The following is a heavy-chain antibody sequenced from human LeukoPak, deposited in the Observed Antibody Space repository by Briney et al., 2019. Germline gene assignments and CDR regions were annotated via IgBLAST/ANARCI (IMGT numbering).Heavy chain of an antibody. Sequence: ASVKVSCKASGYTFTGYYMHWVRQAPGQGLEWMGWINPNSGGTNYAQKFQGRVTMTRDTSISTAYMELSGLRSDDTAVYYCARVRGIVGAEYYFDYWGQGALVTVSS. V-gene: IGHV1-2*02. D-gene: IGHD1-26*01. CDR1: GYTFTGYY. CDR2: INPNSGGT. J-gene: IGHJ4*02. CDR3: ARVRGIVGAEYYFDY.